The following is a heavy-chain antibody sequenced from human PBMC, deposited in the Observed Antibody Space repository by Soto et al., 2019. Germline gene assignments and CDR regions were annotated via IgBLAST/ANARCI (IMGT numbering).Heavy chain of an antibody. CDR1: GFTFSNYG. J-gene: IGHJ5*02. V-gene: IGHV3-23*01. CDR3: ARRGVEARSSARCFDP. Sequence: GGSLRISCEGSGFTFSNYGMSWVRQAPGKGLEWVSGIGSSGTTYYADSVKGRFTVSRDNSKKTMYMQMNSLRADDTAVYCCARRGVEARSSARCFDPWGQGVLVTVSS. CDR2: IGSSGTT. D-gene: IGHD6-6*01.